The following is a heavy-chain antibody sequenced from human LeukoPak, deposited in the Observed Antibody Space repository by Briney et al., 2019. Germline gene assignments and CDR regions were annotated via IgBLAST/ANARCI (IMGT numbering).Heavy chain of an antibody. D-gene: IGHD5-18*01. CDR1: GYSISNGYY. J-gene: IGHJ6*03. CDR2: ICHSGST. V-gene: IGHV4-38-2*01. Sequence: SETLSLTCAVSGYSISNGYYWGWIRQPPGKGLEWMGSICHSGSTYYNPSLKSRVTISVDTSKNQFSLKLSSVTAADTAVYYCARGPGGHSYPYMDVWGKGTTVTVSS. CDR3: ARGPGGHSYPYMDV.